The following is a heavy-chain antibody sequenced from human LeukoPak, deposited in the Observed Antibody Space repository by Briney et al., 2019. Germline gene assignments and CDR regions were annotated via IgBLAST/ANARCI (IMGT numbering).Heavy chain of an antibody. D-gene: IGHD1-26*01. V-gene: IGHV4-4*07. CDR3: ARGNPWELHHWYYYYMDV. CDR1: GGSISSYY. CDR2: IYTSGST. Sequence: SETLSLTCTVSGGSISSYYWSWIRQPAGKGLEWIGRIYTSGSTNYNPSLKSRVTMSVDTSKNQFSLKLSSVTAADTAVYYCARGNPWELHHWYYYYMDVWGKGTTVTISS. J-gene: IGHJ6*03.